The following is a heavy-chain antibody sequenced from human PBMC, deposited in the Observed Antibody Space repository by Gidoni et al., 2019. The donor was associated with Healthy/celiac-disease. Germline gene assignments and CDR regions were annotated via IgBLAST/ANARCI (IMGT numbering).Heavy chain of an antibody. J-gene: IGHJ4*02. D-gene: IGHD3-10*01. CDR3: ARTSGSSSIRRPYFDY. V-gene: IGHV6-1*01. Sequence: QVQLQQSGPGLVQPSQTLSLTCAISGDSVPSNSAAWNWIRQSPSRGLEWLGRTYYRSKWYNDYAVSVKSRITINPDTSKNQFSLQLNSVTPEDTAVYYCARTSGSSSIRRPYFDYWGQGTLVTVSS. CDR2: TYYRSKWYN. CDR1: GDSVPSNSAA.